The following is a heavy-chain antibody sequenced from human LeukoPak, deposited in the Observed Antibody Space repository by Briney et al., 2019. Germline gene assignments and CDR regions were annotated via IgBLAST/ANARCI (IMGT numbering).Heavy chain of an antibody. Sequence: KTSETLSLTCTVVSGGSISSSSYYWGWIRQPPGKGLEWIGSFYYSGSTYYNPSLKSRVTISADTSKNQFSLKLSSVTAADTAVHYCARLWRAAIDYGGQGILVTVSS. CDR3: ARLWRAAIDY. J-gene: IGHJ4*02. V-gene: IGHV4-39*01. D-gene: IGHD1-1*01. CDR2: FYYSGST. CDR1: GGSISSSSYY.